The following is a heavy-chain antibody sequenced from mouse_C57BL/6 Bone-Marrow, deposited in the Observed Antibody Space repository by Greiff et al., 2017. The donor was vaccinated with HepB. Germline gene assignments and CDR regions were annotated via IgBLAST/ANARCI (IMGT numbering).Heavy chain of an antibody. J-gene: IGHJ2*01. V-gene: IGHV1-18*01. Sequence: EVQLQQSGPELVKPGASVKIPCKASGYTFTDYNMDWVKQSHGKSLEWIGDIKPNNGGNTYNQKFKGKATLTVDKSSSTAYMELRSLTSEDTAVYYCARSSSNYGRDYWGQGTTLTVSS. CDR2: IKPNNGGN. D-gene: IGHD2-5*01. CDR3: ARSSSNYGRDY. CDR1: GYTFTDYN.